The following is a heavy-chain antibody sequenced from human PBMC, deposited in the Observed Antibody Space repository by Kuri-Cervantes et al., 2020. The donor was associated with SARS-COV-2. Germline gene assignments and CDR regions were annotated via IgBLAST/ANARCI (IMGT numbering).Heavy chain of an antibody. CDR3: AKDGCNSGECYPSWFDP. J-gene: IGHJ5*02. D-gene: IGHD2/OR15-2a*01. Sequence: GESLKISCRASGFSFSDYAIHWVRRAPGKGLEWLAVISFDGSQKYFEESVKGRFSTSRDNSKNEVYLQMNSLRAEDTAVYHCAKDGCNSGECYPSWFDPWGQGTLVTVSS. CDR2: ISFDGSQK. V-gene: IGHV3-30*18. CDR1: GFSFSDYA.